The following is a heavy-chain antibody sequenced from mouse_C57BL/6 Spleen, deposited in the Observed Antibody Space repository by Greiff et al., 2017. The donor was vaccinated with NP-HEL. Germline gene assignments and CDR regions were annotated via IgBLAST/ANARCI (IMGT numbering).Heavy chain of an antibody. CDR1: GYTFTSYT. CDR2: INPSSGYT. V-gene: IGHV1-4*01. D-gene: IGHD2-4*01. J-gene: IGHJ3*01. CDR3: ARGGYDSSWFAY. Sequence: QVQLQQSGAELARPGASVKMSCKASGYTFTSYTMHWVKQRPGQGLEWIGYINPSSGYTKYNQKFKDKATLTADKSSSTAYMQLSSLTSEDSAVYYCARGGYDSSWFAYWGQGTLVTVSA.